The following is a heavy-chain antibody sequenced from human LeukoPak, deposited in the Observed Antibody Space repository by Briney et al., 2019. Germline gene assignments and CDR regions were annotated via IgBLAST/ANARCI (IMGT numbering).Heavy chain of an antibody. D-gene: IGHD3-3*01. V-gene: IGHV3-21*01. CDR2: ISSSSSYI. CDR1: GFTFSSYS. Sequence: PGGSLRISCAASGFTFSSYSMNWVRQAPGKGLEWVSSISSSSSYIYYADSVKGRFTISRDNAKNSLYLQMNSLRAEDTAVYYCARASDYDFWSGYSNWFDPWGQGTLVTVSS. CDR3: ARASDYDFWSGYSNWFDP. J-gene: IGHJ5*02.